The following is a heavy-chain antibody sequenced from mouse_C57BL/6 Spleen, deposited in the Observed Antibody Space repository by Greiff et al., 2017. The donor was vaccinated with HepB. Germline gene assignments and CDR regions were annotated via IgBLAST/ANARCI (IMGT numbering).Heavy chain of an antibody. CDR3: ARASSYYWYFDV. CDR2: TFYSGIT. D-gene: IGHD6-1*01. CDR1: GFSINSDCY. J-gene: IGHJ1*03. V-gene: IGHV3-3*01. Sequence: VQLKESGPSLVRPSQTLSLTCTVTGFSINSDCYWIWIRQFPGNKLEYIGYTFYSGITYYNPSLESRTYITRDTSKNQFSLKLSSLTTEDTATYYCARASSYYWYFDVWGTGTTVTVSS.